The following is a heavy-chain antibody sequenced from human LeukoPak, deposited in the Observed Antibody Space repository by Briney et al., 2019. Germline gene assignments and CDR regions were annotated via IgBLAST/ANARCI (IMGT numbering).Heavy chain of an antibody. V-gene: IGHV3-23*01. J-gene: IGHJ6*02. D-gene: IGHD1-14*01. Sequence: GGSLRLSCAASGFTFSRYAMTWVRQAPGKGLEWVSAISGSGGSTYYADSVKGRFTISRDNSKNTLYLQMNSLRAEDTAVYYCAKDLDRTYYYYGMDVWGQGTTVTVSS. CDR3: AKDLDRTYYYYGMDV. CDR2: ISGSGGST. CDR1: GFTFSRYA.